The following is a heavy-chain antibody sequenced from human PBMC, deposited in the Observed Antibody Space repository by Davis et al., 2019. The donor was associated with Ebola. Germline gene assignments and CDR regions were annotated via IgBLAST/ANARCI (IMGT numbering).Heavy chain of an antibody. CDR3: ARGGGSFYLAIDN. D-gene: IGHD2-15*01. Sequence: MPSETLSLTCTVPLDSARNYHWRRIRQPPGKGLEWIGYIHYSGKTNYNPSLESRVTMSVDTSRNKFSLNVTSVTAADTAVYYCARGGGSFYLAIDNWGQGTLVTVSP. J-gene: IGHJ4*02. CDR2: IHYSGKT. V-gene: IGHV4-59*02. CDR1: LDSARNYH.